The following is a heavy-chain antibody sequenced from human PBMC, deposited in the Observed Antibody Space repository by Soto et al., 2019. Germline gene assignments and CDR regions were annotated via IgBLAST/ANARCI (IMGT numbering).Heavy chain of an antibody. V-gene: IGHV3-21*01. D-gene: IGHD4-4*01. CDR2: ISSSSSYI. J-gene: IGHJ6*02. Sequence: PVGSLRLSCAASGFTFSSYSMNWVRQAPGKGLEWVSSISSSSSYIYYADSVKGRFTISRDNAKNSLYLQMNSLRAEDTAVYYCARALTVTTGYYYYGMDVWGQGTTVTVSS. CDR1: GFTFSSYS. CDR3: ARALTVTTGYYYYGMDV.